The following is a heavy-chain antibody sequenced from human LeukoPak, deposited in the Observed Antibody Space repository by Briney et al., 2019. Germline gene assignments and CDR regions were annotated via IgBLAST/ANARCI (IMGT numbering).Heavy chain of an antibody. V-gene: IGHV1-24*01. D-gene: IGHD3-22*01. CDR3: ARLGRFYDGSGYLVGGMDV. CDR2: FDPEDGET. Sequence: ASVKVSCKVSGYTLTELSMHWVRQAPGKGLEWMGGFDPEDGETIYAQKFQGRVTMTEDTSTDTAYMELSSLRSEDTAVYYCARLGRFYDGSGYLVGGMDVWGQGTTVTVSS. CDR1: GYTLTELS. J-gene: IGHJ6*02.